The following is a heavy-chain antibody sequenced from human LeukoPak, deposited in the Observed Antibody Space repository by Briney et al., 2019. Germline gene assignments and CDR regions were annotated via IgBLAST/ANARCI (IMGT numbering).Heavy chain of an antibody. D-gene: IGHD3-22*01. CDR3: ARPYYYDSSGSLEDAFDI. V-gene: IGHV3-7*01. Sequence: GGSLRLSCAASGFTFSSYWMSWVRQAPGKGLEWVANIKQDGSEKYYVDSVKGRFTISRDNAKNSLYLQVNSLRAEDTAVYYCARPYYYDSSGSLEDAFDIWGQGTMVTVSS. CDR2: IKQDGSEK. CDR1: GFTFSSYW. J-gene: IGHJ3*02.